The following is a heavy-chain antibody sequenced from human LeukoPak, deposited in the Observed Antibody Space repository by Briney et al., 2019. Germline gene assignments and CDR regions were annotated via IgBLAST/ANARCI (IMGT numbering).Heavy chain of an antibody. V-gene: IGHV3-7*01. CDR1: GFTFSNAW. D-gene: IGHD6-6*01. CDR2: IKQDGSEK. Sequence: PGGSLRLSCAASGFTFSNAWMSWVRQAPGKGLEWVANIKQDGSEKYYVDSVKGRFTISRDNAKNSLYLQMNSLRAEDTAVYYCARDGGIAARYWGQGTLVTVSS. J-gene: IGHJ4*02. CDR3: ARDGGIAARY.